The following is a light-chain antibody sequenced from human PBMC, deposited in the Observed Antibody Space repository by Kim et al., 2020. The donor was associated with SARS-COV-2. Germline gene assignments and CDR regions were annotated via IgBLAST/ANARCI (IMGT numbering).Light chain of an antibody. CDR1: QSVSSN. Sequence: SPAERAILSCRASQSVSSNLAWYQQKPGQAPSLLIYGASTRATGTPARFSGSGSGTEFTLTISSLQSEDFAVYYCQQYDNWHPLAFGQGTRLEIK. J-gene: IGKJ5*01. CDR2: GAS. CDR3: QQYDNWHPLA. V-gene: IGKV3-15*01.